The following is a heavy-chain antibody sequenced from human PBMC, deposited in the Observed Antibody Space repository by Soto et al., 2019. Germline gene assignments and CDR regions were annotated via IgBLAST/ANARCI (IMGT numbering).Heavy chain of an antibody. J-gene: IGHJ4*02. V-gene: IGHV4-39*07. D-gene: IGHD1-26*01. CDR2: IFHSGST. Sequence: TSETLSLTCTVSGGSISSGDYYWSWIRQPPGKGLEWIGEIFHSGSTNYNPSLKTRLTISVDMSKNHFSLTLSSVTAADTAVYYCARVYSGSYSDSWGRGTLVTVSS. CDR3: ARVYSGSYSDS. CDR1: GGSISSGDYY.